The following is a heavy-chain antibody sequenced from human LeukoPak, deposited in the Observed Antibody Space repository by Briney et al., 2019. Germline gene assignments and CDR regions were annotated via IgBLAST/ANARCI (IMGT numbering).Heavy chain of an antibody. Sequence: SETLSLTCAVSGCSISSGGYSWSWIRQPPGKGLEWIGYIYHSGSTYYNPSLKSRVTISVDRSKNQFSLKLSSVTAADAAVYYCARTSIAARRANAFDIWGQGTMVTVSS. CDR3: ARTSIAARRANAFDI. CDR1: GCSISSGGYS. CDR2: IYHSGST. D-gene: IGHD6-6*01. V-gene: IGHV4-30-2*01. J-gene: IGHJ3*02.